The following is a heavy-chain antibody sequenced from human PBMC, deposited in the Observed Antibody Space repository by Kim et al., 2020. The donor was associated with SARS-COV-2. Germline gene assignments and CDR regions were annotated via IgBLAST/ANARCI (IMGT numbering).Heavy chain of an antibody. V-gene: IGHV1-69*01. D-gene: IGHD5-18*01. CDR3: ASLGTAMADY. J-gene: IGHJ4*02. Sequence: TANYAQKFQGRVTITADESTSTAYMELSSLRSEDTAVYYCASLGTAMADYWGQGTLVTVSS. CDR2: TA.